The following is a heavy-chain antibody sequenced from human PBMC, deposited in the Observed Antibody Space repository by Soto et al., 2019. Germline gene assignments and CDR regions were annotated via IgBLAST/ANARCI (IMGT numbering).Heavy chain of an antibody. D-gene: IGHD6-19*01. CDR1: GFTFSSYA. CDR3: AKALGFSSGGANWFDP. CDR2: ISGSGGST. V-gene: IGHV3-23*01. Sequence: GSLRLSCAASGFTFSSYAMSWVRQAPGKGLEWVSAISGSGGSTYYADSVKGRFTISRDNSKNTLYLQMNSLRAEDTAVYYCAKALGFSSGGANWFDPWGQGTLVTVSS. J-gene: IGHJ5*02.